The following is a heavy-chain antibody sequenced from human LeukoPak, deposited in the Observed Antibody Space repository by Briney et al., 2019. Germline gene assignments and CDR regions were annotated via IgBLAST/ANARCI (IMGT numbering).Heavy chain of an antibody. CDR1: GYSFTNYW. D-gene: IGHD6-13*01. CDR3: ARGIAAAAVTKFDY. V-gene: IGHV5-51*01. CDR2: IYPGDSDT. J-gene: IGHJ4*02. Sequence: GESLKISCKGSGYSFTNYWIGWVRQMPGKGLEWMGIIYPGDSDTRYSPSFQGQVTISADKYISTAYLQWSSLKASDSVMYYCARGIAAAAVTKFDYWGQGTLVTVSS.